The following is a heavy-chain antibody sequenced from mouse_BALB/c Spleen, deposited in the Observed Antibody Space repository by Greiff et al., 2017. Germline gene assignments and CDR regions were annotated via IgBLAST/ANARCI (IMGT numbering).Heavy chain of an antibody. CDR2: ISYSGST. D-gene: IGHD2-3*01. V-gene: IGHV3-2*02. CDR3: AREMGD. CDR1: GYSITSDYA. Sequence: VQLKQSGPGLVKPSQSLSLTCTVTGYSITSDYAWNWIRQFPGNKLEWMGYISYSGSTSYNPSLKSRISITRDTSKNQFFLQLNSVTTEDTATYYCAREMGDWGQGTLVTVSA. J-gene: IGHJ3*01.